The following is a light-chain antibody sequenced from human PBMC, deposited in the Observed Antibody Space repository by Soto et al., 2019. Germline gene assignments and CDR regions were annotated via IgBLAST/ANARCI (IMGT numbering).Light chain of an antibody. J-gene: IGKJ2*01. CDR1: QSMSSY. V-gene: IGKV1-39*01. CDR2: AAS. Sequence: DIQMTQSPSSLSASVGDRVTITCRASQSMSSYLNWYQQKPGKAPKLLIYAASSLQSGVPSRFSGRGSGTDFTLTISSLQPDDFATYYCQQSYSTPPTFGQGTKLEIK. CDR3: QQSYSTPPT.